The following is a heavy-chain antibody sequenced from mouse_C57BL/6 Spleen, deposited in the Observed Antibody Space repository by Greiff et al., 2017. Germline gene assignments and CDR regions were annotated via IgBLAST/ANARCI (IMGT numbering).Heavy chain of an antibody. V-gene: IGHV5-16*01. CDR2: INYDGSST. CDR3: ARDRRYGSSSWYFDV. Sequence: EVQLVESEGGLVQPGSSMKLSCTASGFTFSDYYMAWVRQVPEKGLEWVANINYDGSSTYYLDSLKSRFIISRDNAKNILYLQMSSLKSEDTATYYCARDRRYGSSSWYFDVWGTGTTVTVSS. CDR1: GFTFSDYY. D-gene: IGHD1-1*01. J-gene: IGHJ1*03.